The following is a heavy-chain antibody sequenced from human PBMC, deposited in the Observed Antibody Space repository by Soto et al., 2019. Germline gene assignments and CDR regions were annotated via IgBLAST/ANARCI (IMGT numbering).Heavy chain of an antibody. CDR2: ISCCGGST. J-gene: IGHJ4*02. CDR1: GFNFKKFA. D-gene: IGHD6-19*01. V-gene: IGHV3-23*01. CDR3: AKADGEQWLIPHLDN. Sequence: PGGSLRLSCEASGFNFKKFAMGWVRQAPGEGLEWVAGISCCGGSTSYADSVKGRFSLARDDSKSTLSLRLNSLRFEDTARYFCAKADGEQWLIPHLDNWGQGTLVTVSS.